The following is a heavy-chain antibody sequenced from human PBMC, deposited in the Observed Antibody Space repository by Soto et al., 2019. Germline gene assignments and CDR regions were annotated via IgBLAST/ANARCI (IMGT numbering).Heavy chain of an antibody. CDR1: GLTLTNHA. D-gene: IGHD3-10*01. Sequence: GGSLRLSCAASGLTLTNHAMTWVRRASGKGLEWVSVISGSGDSTYYADSVRGRFTISRDNSKNTLYLQMNSLRAEDTAVYYCAKDLYGYYYYGMDVWGQGTTVTVSS. J-gene: IGHJ6*02. CDR3: AKDLYGYYYYGMDV. CDR2: ISGSGDST. V-gene: IGHV3-23*01.